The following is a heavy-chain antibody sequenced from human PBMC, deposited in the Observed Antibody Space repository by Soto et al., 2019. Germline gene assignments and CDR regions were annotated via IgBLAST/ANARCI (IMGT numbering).Heavy chain of an antibody. V-gene: IGHV1-18*04. CDR2: ISAYNGNT. J-gene: IGHJ6*02. Sequence: GASVKVSCKASGYTFTSYGISWVRQAPGQGLEWMGWISAYNGNTNYAQKLQGRVTMTTDTSTSTAYMELRSPRSDDTAVYYCARLVVVPAATHYYYYGMDVWGQGTTVTVSS. CDR3: ARLVVVPAATHYYYYGMDV. CDR1: GYTFTSYG. D-gene: IGHD2-2*01.